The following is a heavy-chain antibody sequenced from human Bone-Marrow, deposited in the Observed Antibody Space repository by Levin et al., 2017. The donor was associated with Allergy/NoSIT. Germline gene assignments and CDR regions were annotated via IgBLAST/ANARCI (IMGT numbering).Heavy chain of an antibody. CDR3: TRDLYSGGCLRD. V-gene: IGHV3-53*01. J-gene: IGHJ4*02. Sequence: HPGGSLRLSCVGSGFIVNNNYLTWVRQAPGKGLEWVSLINNGGNTYYADSVKGRFTISRDNSKNTVFLQMNSLAVEDTAVYYCTRDLYSGGCLRDWGQGTLVTVSS. CDR1: GFIVNNNY. D-gene: IGHD6-19*01. CDR2: INNGGNT.